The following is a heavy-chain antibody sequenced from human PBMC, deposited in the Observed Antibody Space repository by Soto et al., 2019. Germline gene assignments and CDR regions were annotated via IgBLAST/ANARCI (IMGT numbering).Heavy chain of an antibody. CDR2: IIPTFGTA. Sequence: QVQLVQSGAEVKKPGSSVKVSCKASGGTFSSYAISWVRQAPGQGLEWMGGIIPTFGTANYAQKFQGRVTITPDKYTSKAYMELSSLRSEDTSLYYCAIERDHSSGSFDDWGQRTLVTVSP. V-gene: IGHV1-69*06. CDR3: AIERDHSSGSFDD. D-gene: IGHD6-19*01. J-gene: IGHJ4*02. CDR1: GGTFSSYA.